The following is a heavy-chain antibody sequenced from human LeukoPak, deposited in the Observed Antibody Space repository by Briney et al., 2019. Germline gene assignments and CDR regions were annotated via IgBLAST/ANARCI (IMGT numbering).Heavy chain of an antibody. V-gene: IGHV4-38-2*01. CDR1: GYSISSGYY. Sequence: SETLSLTCAVSGYSISSGYYWGWIRQPPGKGLEWTGSIYHSGSTYYNPSLKSRVTISVDTSKNQFSLKLSSVTAADTAVYYCARRYYDFWSGYFYFDYWGQGTLVTVSS. CDR3: ARRYYDFWSGYFYFDY. J-gene: IGHJ4*02. CDR2: IYHSGST. D-gene: IGHD3-3*01.